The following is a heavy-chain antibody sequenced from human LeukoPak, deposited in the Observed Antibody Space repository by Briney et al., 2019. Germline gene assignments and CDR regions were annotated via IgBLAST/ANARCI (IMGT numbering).Heavy chain of an antibody. D-gene: IGHD3-22*01. CDR1: GYTFTSYY. CDR2: INPSGGST. CDR3: ARDGWRDYYDSSGYYSR. Sequence: GASVKVSCKASGYTFTSYYMHWVRQAPGQGLEWMGIINPSGGSTSYAQKFQGRVTMTRDTSTSTVYMELSSLRSEDTAVYYCARDGWRDYYDSSGYYSRWGQGTLATVSS. V-gene: IGHV1-46*01. J-gene: IGHJ4*02.